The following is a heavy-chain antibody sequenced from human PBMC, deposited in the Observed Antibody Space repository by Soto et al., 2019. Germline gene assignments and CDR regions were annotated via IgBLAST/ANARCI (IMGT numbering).Heavy chain of an antibody. CDR2: ISAYNGNT. D-gene: IGHD5-18*01. CDR3: ARDREAMGQSDVMDY. Sequence: QVQLVQSGAEVKKPGASVKVSCKASGYTFTSYGISWVRQAPGQGLEWMGWISAYNGNTNYAQKLQGRVTMTTDTSTSTAYMELRSLRSDDTAVYHCARDREAMGQSDVMDYWGQGTLVTVSS. CDR1: GYTFTSYG. J-gene: IGHJ4*02. V-gene: IGHV1-18*01.